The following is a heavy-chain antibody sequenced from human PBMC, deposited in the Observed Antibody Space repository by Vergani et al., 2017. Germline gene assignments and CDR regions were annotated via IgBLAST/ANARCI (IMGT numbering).Heavy chain of an antibody. V-gene: IGHV2-5*02. CDR2: IYWDDDK. CDR1: GFSLSTSGVG. D-gene: IGHD5-24*01. Sequence: QITLKESGPTLVKPTQTLTLTCTFSGFSLSTSGVGVGWIRQPPGKALEWVAIIYWDDDKRYSPSLKSRLTSTKDTTKNREILTMTNMDPVDTATYYCAHRPQDGYKIRDAFDIWGQGTMVTVSS. J-gene: IGHJ3*02. CDR3: AHRPQDGYKIRDAFDI.